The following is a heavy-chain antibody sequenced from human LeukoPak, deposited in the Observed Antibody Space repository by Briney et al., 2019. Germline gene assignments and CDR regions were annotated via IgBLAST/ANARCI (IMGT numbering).Heavy chain of an antibody. D-gene: IGHD7-27*01. J-gene: IGHJ4*02. V-gene: IGHV3-48*04. Sequence: TGGSLRLSCAASGFTFSSYSMNWVRQAPGKGLEWVSYISSSSSSIYYADSVKGRFTISRDNAKNSLYLQMNSLRAEDTAVYYCARDRPNANWGRGGSYFDYWGQGTLVTVSS. CDR2: ISSSSSSI. CDR3: ARDRPNANWGRGGSYFDY. CDR1: GFTFSSYS.